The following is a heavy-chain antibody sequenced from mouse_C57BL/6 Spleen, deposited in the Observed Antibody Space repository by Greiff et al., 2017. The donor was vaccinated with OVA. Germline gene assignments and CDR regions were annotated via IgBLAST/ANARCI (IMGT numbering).Heavy chain of an antibody. V-gene: IGHV1-72*01. CDR3: ASGNYVSYYYAMDY. Sequence: QVQLKESGAELVKPGASVKLSCKASGYTFTSYWMHWVKQRPGRGLEWIGRIDPNSGGTKYNEKFKSKATLTVDKPSSTAYMQLSSLTSEDSAVYYCASGNYVSYYYAMDYWGQGTSVTVSS. CDR1: GYTFTSYW. J-gene: IGHJ4*01. CDR2: IDPNSGGT. D-gene: IGHD2-1*01.